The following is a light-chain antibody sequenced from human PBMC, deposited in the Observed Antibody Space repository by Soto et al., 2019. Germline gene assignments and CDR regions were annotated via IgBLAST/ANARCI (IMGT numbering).Light chain of an antibody. CDR3: AAWDDSLSSYV. CDR2: RNN. CDR1: NSNIGSNY. Sequence: QSVLTQPPSASGTPGQRVTISCSRSNSNIGSNYVYWYQQFPGTAPKLLIYRNNQRPSGVPDRFSGSRSGTSASLAISGLRPEDEADYYCAAWDDSLSSYVFGTGTKVTVL. J-gene: IGLJ1*01. V-gene: IGLV1-47*01.